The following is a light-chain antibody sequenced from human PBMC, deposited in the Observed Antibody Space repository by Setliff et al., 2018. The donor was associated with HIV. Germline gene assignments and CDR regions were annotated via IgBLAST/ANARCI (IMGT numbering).Light chain of an antibody. CDR3: SSYTSSSSLTI. V-gene: IGLV2-14*01. CDR2: EVS. Sequence: QSVLTQPASVSGSPGQSITISCTGTSSDVGGYNYVSWYQQHPGKAPKLIIYEVSNRPSGVSNRFPGSKSGNTASLTISGLQAEDEADYYCSSYTSSSSLTIFGGGTKVTVL. CDR1: SSDVGGYNY. J-gene: IGLJ2*01.